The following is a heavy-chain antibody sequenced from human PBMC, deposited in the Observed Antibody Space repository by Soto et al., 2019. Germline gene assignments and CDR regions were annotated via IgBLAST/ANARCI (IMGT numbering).Heavy chain of an antibody. CDR2: ILYDGTNR. J-gene: IGHJ4*02. Sequence: PGGSLRLSCEASGFTFNSYGMHWVRQSPGKGLEWVAGILYDGTNRYYADSVKGRFTISRDNSKNTLYLQMNSLRVEDTAVYYCAKRRGQNYDFWSGYYFDHWGQGTRVTVSS. CDR1: GFTFNSYG. D-gene: IGHD3-3*01. V-gene: IGHV3-30*18. CDR3: AKRRGQNYDFWSGYYFDH.